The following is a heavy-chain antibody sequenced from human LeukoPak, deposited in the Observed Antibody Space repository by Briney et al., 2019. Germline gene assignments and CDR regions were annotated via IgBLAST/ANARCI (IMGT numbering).Heavy chain of an antibody. Sequence: MTGGSLRLSCAASGFIFTNYAMYWVRQAPGKGLEWVSSISSSSSYIYYADSVKGRFTISRDNAKNSLYLQMNSLRAEDTAVYYCARGRDDFWSGSPDYWGQGTLVTVSS. J-gene: IGHJ4*02. CDR2: ISSSSSYI. CDR3: ARGRDDFWSGSPDY. CDR1: GFIFTNYA. V-gene: IGHV3-21*01. D-gene: IGHD3-3*01.